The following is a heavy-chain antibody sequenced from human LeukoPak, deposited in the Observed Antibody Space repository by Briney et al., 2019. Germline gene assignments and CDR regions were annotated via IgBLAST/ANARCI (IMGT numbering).Heavy chain of an antibody. CDR2: ISSSSSYI. Sequence: PGGSLSLSCAAPGFTLSSYSMNWVRQAPGKGLEWVSSISSSSSYIYYADSVKGRFTISRDNAKNSLYLQMNSLRAEDTAVYYCARDRITIFGVVSLGAFDIWGQGTMVTVSS. D-gene: IGHD3-3*01. CDR1: GFTLSSYS. V-gene: IGHV3-21*01. CDR3: ARDRITIFGVVSLGAFDI. J-gene: IGHJ3*02.